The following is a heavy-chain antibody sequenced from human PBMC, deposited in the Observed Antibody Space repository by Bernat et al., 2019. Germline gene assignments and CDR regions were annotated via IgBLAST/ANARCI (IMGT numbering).Heavy chain of an antibody. Sequence: QVQLVQSGAEVKRPGASVKVSCKASGYTFTNYAMHWVRQAPGQRLEWMGWINAGNGNTEYSQKFQGRVTITADKSTSTAYMELSSLRSEDTAVYYCARSSGRADGMDVWGQGTTVTVSS. D-gene: IGHD3-10*01. J-gene: IGHJ6*02. CDR2: INAGNGNT. CDR1: GYTFTNYA. CDR3: ARSSGRADGMDV. V-gene: IGHV1-3*01.